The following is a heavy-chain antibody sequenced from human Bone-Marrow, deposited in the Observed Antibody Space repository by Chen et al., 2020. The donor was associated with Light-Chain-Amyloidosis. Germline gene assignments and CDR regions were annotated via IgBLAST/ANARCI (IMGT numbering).Heavy chain of an antibody. D-gene: IGHD6-13*01. CDR1: GFPVGNNY. CDR3: ARDAAAAALGTWG. V-gene: IGHV3-53*02. CDR2: IYSGGST. Sequence: EVQLVETGGGLIQPGGSLRLSCGPSGFPVGNNYMNWVRQAPGKGLEWVSLIYSGGSTRYADSVKGRFTISRDNSKNTLYLQMNNLRVEDTAVYYCARDAAAAALGTWGWGQGTLVTVSS. J-gene: IGHJ4*02.